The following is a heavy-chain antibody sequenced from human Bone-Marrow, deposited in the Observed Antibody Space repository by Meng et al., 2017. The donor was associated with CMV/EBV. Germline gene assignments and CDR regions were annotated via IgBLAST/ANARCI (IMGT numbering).Heavy chain of an antibody. J-gene: IGHJ6*02. D-gene: IGHD3-3*01. CDR2: ISYDGSNK. Sequence: GESLKISCAASGFTFSSYAMHWVRQAPGKGLEWVAVISYDGSNKYYADSVKGRFTISRDNSKNTLYLQMNSLRAEDTAVYYCAKDRGMNYDFWSGAYYYYDVMDVWRQATTATASS. V-gene: IGHV3-30*04. CDR1: GFTFSSYA. CDR3: AKDRGMNYDFWSGAYYYYDVMDV.